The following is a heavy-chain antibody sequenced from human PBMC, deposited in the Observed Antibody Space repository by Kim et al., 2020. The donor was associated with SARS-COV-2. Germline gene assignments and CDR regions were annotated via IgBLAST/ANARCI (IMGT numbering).Heavy chain of an antibody. CDR1: GYTFTRYC. J-gene: IGHJ6*02. Sequence: ASVKVSCKASGYTFTRYCIRWVRQAPGQGFEWMGWISAYNDNTNYAQKLQGRVIMTTDTSTSTAYMELRSLRSDDTAVYYCARDDYGNYDYYYGMDVWGQGTTVTVSS. CDR3: ARDDYGNYDYYYGMDV. V-gene: IGHV1-18*01. CDR2: ISAYNDNT. D-gene: IGHD4-17*01.